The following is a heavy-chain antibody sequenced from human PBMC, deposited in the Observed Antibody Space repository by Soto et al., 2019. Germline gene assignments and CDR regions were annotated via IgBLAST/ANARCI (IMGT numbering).Heavy chain of an antibody. CDR3: ARGYDILTGPLDY. CDR1: GVSITISSFY. Sequence: TSETRSLTCTVSGVSITISSFYWGWIRQPPGKGLEWIGIIYYSGSTYYNPSLKSRVTISVDTSKSQFSLNLNSVTAADTAVYYCARGYDILTGPLDYWGPGTLVTVSS. J-gene: IGHJ4*02. D-gene: IGHD3-9*01. V-gene: IGHV4-39*01. CDR2: IYYSGST.